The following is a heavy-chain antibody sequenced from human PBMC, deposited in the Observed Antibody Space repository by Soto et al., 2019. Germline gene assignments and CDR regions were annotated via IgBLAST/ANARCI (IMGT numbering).Heavy chain of an antibody. J-gene: IGHJ2*01. V-gene: IGHV3-23*01. CDR3: AKRESLGWEWYFDL. CDR1: GFTFSSYA. Sequence: EVQLLESGGGLVQPGGSLRLSCAASGFTFSSYAMSWVRQAPGKGLEWVSAISGSGGSTYYADSVKGRFTISRDNSKNTLYPQMHSLRAEDTAVYYCAKRESLGWEWYFDLWGRGTLVTVSS. CDR2: ISGSGGST. D-gene: IGHD1-26*01.